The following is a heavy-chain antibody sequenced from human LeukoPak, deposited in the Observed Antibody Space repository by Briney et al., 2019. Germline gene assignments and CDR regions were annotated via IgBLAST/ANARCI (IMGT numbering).Heavy chain of an antibody. CDR3: ARDGRGRAYFDY. CDR1: GFTFSSYS. D-gene: IGHD1-1*01. CDR2: ISSSSSYI. J-gene: IGHJ4*02. V-gene: IGHV3-21*01. Sequence: GGSLRLSCAASGFTFSSYSMNWVRQAPGKGLEWVSSISSSSSYIYYADSVKGRFTISRDNAKNTLYLQMNSLRAEDTAVYYCARDGRGRAYFDYWGQGTLVTVSS.